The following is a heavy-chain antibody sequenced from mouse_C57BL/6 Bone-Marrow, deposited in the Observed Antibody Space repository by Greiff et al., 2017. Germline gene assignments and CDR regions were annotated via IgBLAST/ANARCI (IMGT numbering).Heavy chain of an antibody. CDR1: GYTFTDHT. Sequence: QVQLQQSDAELVKPGASVKISCKVSGYTFTDHTIHWMKQRPEQGLEWIGYIYPRDGSTKYNEKFKGKATLTADKSSSTAYMQLNSLTSEDSAVYFCARDYYGNLYYYAMDYWGQGTSVTVSS. J-gene: IGHJ4*01. CDR2: IYPRDGST. CDR3: ARDYYGNLYYYAMDY. D-gene: IGHD2-1*01. V-gene: IGHV1-78*01.